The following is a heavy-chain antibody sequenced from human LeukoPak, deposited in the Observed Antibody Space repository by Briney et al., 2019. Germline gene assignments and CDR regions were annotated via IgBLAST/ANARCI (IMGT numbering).Heavy chain of an antibody. J-gene: IGHJ1*01. CDR1: GYTFTSYG. D-gene: IGHD4-11*01. V-gene: IGHV1-18*01. Sequence: ASVKVSCKASGYTFTSYGISWVRQAPGQGLEWMGWISVYNGNTNYAQKFQGRVTMTTDTSTSTAYMELRSLRSDDTAVYYCARAGTTVTTTRYFQHWGQGTLVTVSS. CDR2: ISVYNGNT. CDR3: ARAGTTVTTTRYFQH.